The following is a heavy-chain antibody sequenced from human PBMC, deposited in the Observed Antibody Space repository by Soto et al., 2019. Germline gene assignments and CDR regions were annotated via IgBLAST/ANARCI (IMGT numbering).Heavy chain of an antibody. CDR1: GGSISSSSYY. D-gene: IGHD5-18*01. CDR2: IYYSGST. CDR3: ARVDTAMAPVGWFDP. V-gene: IGHV4-39*07. Sequence: SETLSLTCTVSGGSISSSSYYWGWIRQPPGKGLEWIGSIYYSGSTNYNPSLKSRVTISVDTSKNQFSLKLSSVTAADTAVYYCARVDTAMAPVGWFDPWGQGTLVTVSS. J-gene: IGHJ5*02.